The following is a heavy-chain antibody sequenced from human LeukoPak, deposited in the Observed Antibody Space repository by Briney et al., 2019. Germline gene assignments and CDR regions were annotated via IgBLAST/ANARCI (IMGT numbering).Heavy chain of an antibody. J-gene: IGHJ5*02. Sequence: GGSLRLSCAASGFTFSSYAMSWVRQAPGKGLEWVSAISGSGGSTYYADSVKGRFTISRDNSKNTLYLQMNSLRAEDTAVYYCAKDRRVRGVIDNNWFGPWGQGTLVTVSS. CDR3: AKDRRVRGVIDNNWFGP. D-gene: IGHD3-10*01. CDR2: ISGSGGST. CDR1: GFTFSSYA. V-gene: IGHV3-23*01.